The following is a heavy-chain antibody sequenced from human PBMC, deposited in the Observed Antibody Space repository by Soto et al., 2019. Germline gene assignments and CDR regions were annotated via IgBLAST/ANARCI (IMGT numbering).Heavy chain of an antibody. D-gene: IGHD6-13*01. Sequence: QVQLVQSGAEVKKPGASVKVSCKASGYTFTSYYMHWVRQAPGQGLEWRGIINPSGGSTSYAQKFQGRVTMTRDTSTSTVYMELSSLRSEDTAVYYCASSSPGSRTLMDIWGQGTMVTVSS. CDR2: INPSGGST. J-gene: IGHJ3*02. CDR3: ASSSPGSRTLMDI. CDR1: GYTFTSYY. V-gene: IGHV1-46*03.